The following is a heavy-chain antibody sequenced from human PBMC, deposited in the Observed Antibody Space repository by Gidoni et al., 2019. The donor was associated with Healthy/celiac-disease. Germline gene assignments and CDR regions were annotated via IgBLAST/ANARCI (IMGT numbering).Heavy chain of an antibody. CDR2: IIPILGIA. D-gene: IGHD2-21*02. CDR3: ARVAVQYGGNSKYFDY. CDR1: GGTFSSYA. Sequence: QVQLVQSGAEVKKPGSSVKVSCKASGGTFSSYAISWVRQAPGQGLEWMGRIIPILGIANYAQKFQGRVTITADKSTSTAYMELSSLRSEDTAVYYCARVAVQYGGNSKYFDYWGQGTLVTVSS. V-gene: IGHV1-69*04. J-gene: IGHJ4*02.